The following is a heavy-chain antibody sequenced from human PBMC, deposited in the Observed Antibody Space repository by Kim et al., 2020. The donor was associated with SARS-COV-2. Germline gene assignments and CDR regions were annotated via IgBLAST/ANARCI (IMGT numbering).Heavy chain of an antibody. CDR2: IIPLLGIS. J-gene: IGHJ4*02. D-gene: IGHD6-25*01. Sequence: SVKVSCKASGGTFSSYGFNWVRQAPGQGLEWMGRIIPLLGISNYAQRFQGRVTISADKTTDTVYMDLSSLRFDDTAVYYCAREGYSSGWQYYFDYWDQG. V-gene: IGHV1-69*04. CDR3: AREGYSSGWQYYFDY. CDR1: GGTFSSYG.